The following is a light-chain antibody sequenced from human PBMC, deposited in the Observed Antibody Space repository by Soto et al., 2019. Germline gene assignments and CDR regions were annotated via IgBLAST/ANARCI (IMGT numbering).Light chain of an antibody. V-gene: IGKV3-20*01. CDR3: QQYGSSPWT. CDR1: QSVSSSY. J-gene: IGKJ1*01. Sequence: EIVLTQSPGTLSLSPGERATLSCRASQSVSSSYLAWYQQKPAQAPRLLIYGASSRATGIPDRFSGSGSGTDFTLTTSRLDPEDFAVYYCQQYGSSPWTFGQGTKVDIK. CDR2: GAS.